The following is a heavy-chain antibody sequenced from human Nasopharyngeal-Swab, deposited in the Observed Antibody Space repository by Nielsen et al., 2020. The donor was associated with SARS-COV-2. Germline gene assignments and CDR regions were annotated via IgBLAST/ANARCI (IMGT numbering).Heavy chain of an antibody. CDR3: ATSMAVAGTQPPLY. Sequence: GESLKISCAASGFTFSSHAMSWVRQAPGKGLEWVAGISGSGGNTYYTDSVKGRFTISRDNFKNTLYMQMSSLRSEDTAVYYCATSMAVAGTQPPLYWGQGTLVTVSS. CDR2: ISGSGGNT. V-gene: IGHV3-23*01. CDR1: GFTFSSHA. J-gene: IGHJ4*02. D-gene: IGHD6-19*01.